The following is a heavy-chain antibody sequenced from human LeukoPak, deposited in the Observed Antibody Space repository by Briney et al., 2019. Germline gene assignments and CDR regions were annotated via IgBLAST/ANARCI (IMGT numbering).Heavy chain of an antibody. Sequence: GGSLRLSCAASGFTFSSYSMNWVRQAPGKGLVWVSRINSDGSSTKCADSVKGRFTISRDNAKNTLYLQMNSLRAEDTAVYYCAALDHGHDYWGQGTLVTVSS. J-gene: IGHJ4*02. CDR1: GFTFSSYS. CDR3: AALDHGHDY. CDR2: INSDGSST. V-gene: IGHV3-74*03.